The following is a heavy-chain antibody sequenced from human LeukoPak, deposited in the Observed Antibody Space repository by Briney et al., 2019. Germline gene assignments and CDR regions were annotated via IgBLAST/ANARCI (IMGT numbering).Heavy chain of an antibody. V-gene: IGHV3-21*01. D-gene: IGHD3/OR15-3a*01. CDR2: ISSDSSYI. CDR3: ARVAFGLYVMDV. Sequence: GGSLRLSCAASGLTFTTYSMNWVRQAPGKGLEWVSSISSDSSYIFYADSLKGRFTISRDNAKNSLYLQMISLRAEDTAVYYCARVAFGLYVMDVWGQGTRSPSP. CDR1: GLTFTTYS. J-gene: IGHJ6*02.